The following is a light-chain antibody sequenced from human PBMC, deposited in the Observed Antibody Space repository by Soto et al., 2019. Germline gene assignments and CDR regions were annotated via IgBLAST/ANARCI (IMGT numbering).Light chain of an antibody. Sequence: EVVWTQSPGTLSLSAVEISTLSCSASQSVDTNDLAWYQQKPGQAPRLLIYGTSSRATGIPDRFSGSGSGTDFTLTISRLEPEDIAVYYCQQYGGSPAFTFGQGTRLEIK. CDR2: GTS. CDR1: QSVDTND. J-gene: IGKJ5*01. CDR3: QQYGGSPAFT. V-gene: IGKV3-20*01.